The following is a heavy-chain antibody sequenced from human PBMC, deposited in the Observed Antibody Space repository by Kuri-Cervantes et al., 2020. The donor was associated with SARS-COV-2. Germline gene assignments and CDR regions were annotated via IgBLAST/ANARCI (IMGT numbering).Heavy chain of an antibody. V-gene: IGHV4-59*12. CDR3: ARDKLWFGELTNWFDP. D-gene: IGHD3-10*01. CDR2: IYYSGST. CDR1: GGSISSDY. Sequence: SETLSLTCTVSGGSISSDYWSWIRQPAGKGLEWIGYIYYSGSTNYNPSLKSRVTISVDTSKNQFSLKLSSVTAADTAVYYCARDKLWFGELTNWFDPWGQGTLVTVSS. J-gene: IGHJ5*02.